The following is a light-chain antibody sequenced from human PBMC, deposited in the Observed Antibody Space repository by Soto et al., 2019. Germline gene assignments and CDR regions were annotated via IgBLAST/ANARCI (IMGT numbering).Light chain of an antibody. CDR3: CSYAGSYTHYV. CDR2: DVS. J-gene: IGLJ1*01. CDR1: SSDVGGYNY. Sequence: QSALTQPRSVSGSPGQSVTISCTGTSSDVGGYNYVSWYQQHPGKAPKLMIYDVSKRPSGVPDRFSGSKSGNTASLTISGLQGEDEADYYCCSYAGSYTHYVFGTGTKLTVL. V-gene: IGLV2-11*01.